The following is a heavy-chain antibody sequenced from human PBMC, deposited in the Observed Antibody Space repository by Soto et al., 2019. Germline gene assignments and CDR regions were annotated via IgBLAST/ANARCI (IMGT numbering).Heavy chain of an antibody. CDR3: ARGGRGDI. CDR2: INHSGST. D-gene: IGHD2-15*01. CDR1: GGSFSGYY. Sequence: LXLTCAVYGGSFSGYYWSWIRQPPGKGLEWIGEINHSGSTNYNPSLKSRVTISVDTSKNQFSLKLSSVTAADTAVYYCARGGRGDIWGQGTMVTVSS. V-gene: IGHV4-34*01. J-gene: IGHJ3*02.